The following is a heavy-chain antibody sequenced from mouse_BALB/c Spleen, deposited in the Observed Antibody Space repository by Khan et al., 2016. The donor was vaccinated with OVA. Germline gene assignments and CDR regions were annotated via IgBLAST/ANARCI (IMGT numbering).Heavy chain of an antibody. CDR2: INPRSGYT. CDR1: GYTFTSHT. J-gene: IGHJ4*01. Sequence: QVQLKQSGAELARPGASVKMSCKASGYTFTSHTMHWVKQRPGQGLEWIGYINPRSGYTNYNQKFNDKATLTADKSSSTAYMQLSSQTSEDSAVYYCARRTTEDAMDYWGQGTSVTVSA. CDR3: ARRTTEDAMDY. D-gene: IGHD2-12*01. V-gene: IGHV1-4*01.